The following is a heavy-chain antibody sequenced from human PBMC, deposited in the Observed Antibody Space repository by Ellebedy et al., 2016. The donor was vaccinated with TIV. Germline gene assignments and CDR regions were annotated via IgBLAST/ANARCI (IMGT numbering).Heavy chain of an antibody. J-gene: IGHJ4*02. CDR1: GYTFTSYA. V-gene: IGHV1-69*13. CDR3: ASLMGYCSGGSCYSVSGDY. Sequence: ASVKVSCKASGYTFTSYAISWVRQAPGQGLEWMGGIIPIFGTANYAQKFQGRVTITADESTSTAYMELSSLRSEDTAVYYCASLMGYCSGGSCYSVSGDYWGQGTLVTVSS. D-gene: IGHD2-15*01. CDR2: IIPIFGTA.